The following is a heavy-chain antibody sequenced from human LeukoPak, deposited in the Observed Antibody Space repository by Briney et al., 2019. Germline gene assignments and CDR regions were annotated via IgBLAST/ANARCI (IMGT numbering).Heavy chain of an antibody. J-gene: IGHJ5*02. CDR3: TTGLLGT. V-gene: IGHV3-15*01. CDR1: GFTFSNAW. D-gene: IGHD7-27*01. CDR2: IKSKTEGGTT. Sequence: GSLRLSCAASGFTFSNAWMSWVRQAPGKGLEWVGRIKSKTEGGTTDYAAPVKDRFTISRDDSKTTLYLQMNSLKTEDTAVYYCTTGLLGTWGQGTLVTVSS.